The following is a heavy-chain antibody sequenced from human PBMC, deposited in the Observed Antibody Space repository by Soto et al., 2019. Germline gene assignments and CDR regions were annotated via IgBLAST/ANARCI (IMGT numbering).Heavy chain of an antibody. D-gene: IGHD2-2*01. CDR3: AREALGISTSWRNWFDP. Sequence: QVQLQESGPGLVKPSQTLSLTCSVSGGSISSAGSYWSWIRQHPGEGMEWIGHIYYSGSTFYSPSLKSRVTLSVDTSRNQFSLRLSSVTAADTAVYYCAREALGISTSWRNWFDPWGQGTLVTVSS. CDR1: GGSISSAGSY. CDR2: IYYSGST. J-gene: IGHJ5*02. V-gene: IGHV4-31*03.